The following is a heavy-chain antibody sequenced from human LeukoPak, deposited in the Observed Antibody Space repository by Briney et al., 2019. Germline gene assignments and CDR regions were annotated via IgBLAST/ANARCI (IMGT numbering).Heavy chain of an antibody. Sequence: GGSLRLSCAASGFTFSTYGMHWVRQAPGKGLEWVAFIGYDGSNKYYGDSVKGRFTISRDNAKNSLYLQVNSLRAEDTAVYYCATSYYCSSTSCYFDYWGQGTLVTVSS. CDR3: ATSYYCSSTSCYFDY. V-gene: IGHV3-30*02. CDR2: IGYDGSNK. J-gene: IGHJ4*02. D-gene: IGHD2-2*01. CDR1: GFTFSTYG.